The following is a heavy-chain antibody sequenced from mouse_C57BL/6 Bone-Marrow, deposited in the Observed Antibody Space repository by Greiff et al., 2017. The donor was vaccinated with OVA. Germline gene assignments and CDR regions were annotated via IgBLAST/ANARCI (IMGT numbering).Heavy chain of an antibody. J-gene: IGHJ2*01. CDR3: TSCYDDSSHFDY. D-gene: IGHD1-1*01. Sequence: VQLQQSGAELVRPGASVKLSCTASGFNIKDDYMHWVKQRPEQGLEWIGWIDPETGDTEYASKFQGKGTLTADTSSNTAYLQLSSLTSEDTAVYYCTSCYDDSSHFDYWGQGTTLTVTS. CDR2: IDPETGDT. CDR1: GFNIKDDY. V-gene: IGHV14-4*01.